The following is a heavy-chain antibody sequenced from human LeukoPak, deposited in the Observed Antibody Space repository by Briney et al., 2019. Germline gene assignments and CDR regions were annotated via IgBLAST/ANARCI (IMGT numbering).Heavy chain of an antibody. CDR1: GGTFSSYA. J-gene: IGHJ4*02. CDR2: IIPIFGTA. V-gene: IGHV1-69*05. Sequence: SVKVSCKASGGTFSSYAISWVRQAPGQGLEWMGGIIPIFGTANYAQKFQGRVTMTRDTSISTAYMELSRLRSDDTAVYYCARVNIVVVPAAPADWGQGTMVTVSS. CDR3: ARVNIVVVPAAPAD. D-gene: IGHD2-2*01.